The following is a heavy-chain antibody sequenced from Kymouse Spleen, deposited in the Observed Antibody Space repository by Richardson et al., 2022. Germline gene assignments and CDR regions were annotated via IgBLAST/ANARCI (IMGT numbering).Heavy chain of an antibody. CDR1: GGSISSSSYY. Sequence: QLQLQESGPGLVKPSETLSLTCTVSGGSISSSSYYWGWIRQPPGKGLEWIGSIYYSGSTYYNPSLKSRVTISVDTSKNQFSLKLSSVTAADTAVYYCARQGSSPGYFDLWGRGTLVTVSS. V-gene: IGHV4-39*01. J-gene: IGHJ2*01. CDR2: IYYSGST. D-gene: IGHD6-6*01. CDR3: ARQGSSPGYFDL.